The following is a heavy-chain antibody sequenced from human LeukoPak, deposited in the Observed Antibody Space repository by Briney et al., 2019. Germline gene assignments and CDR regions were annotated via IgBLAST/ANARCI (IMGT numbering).Heavy chain of an antibody. J-gene: IGHJ6*02. V-gene: IGHV1-18*04. D-gene: IGHD1-14*01. CDR2: ISAYNGNT. CDR1: GYTFTSYY. CDR3: ARDGKAYYYYYGMDV. Sequence: GASVKVSCKASGYTFTSYYMHWVRQAPGQGLEWMGWISAYNGNTNYAQKLQGRVTMTTDTSTSTAYMELRSLRSDDTAVYYCARDGKAYYYYYGMDVWGQGTTVTVSS.